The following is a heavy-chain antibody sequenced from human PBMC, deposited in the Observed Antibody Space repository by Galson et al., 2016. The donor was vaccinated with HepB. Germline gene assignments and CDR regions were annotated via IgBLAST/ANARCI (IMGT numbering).Heavy chain of an antibody. Sequence: SLRLSCAASGFIFRTYWMHWVRQAPGKGLVWVSRINTDGGSTFYADSVRGRFTISRDNAKNTLYLQMDSLRADDTAVYYCGGCGATWYGRCAFDLWGQGTMVTVSS. V-gene: IGHV3-74*01. D-gene: IGHD6-13*01. CDR2: INTDGGST. CDR3: GGCGATWYGRCAFDL. CDR1: GFIFRTYW. J-gene: IGHJ3*01.